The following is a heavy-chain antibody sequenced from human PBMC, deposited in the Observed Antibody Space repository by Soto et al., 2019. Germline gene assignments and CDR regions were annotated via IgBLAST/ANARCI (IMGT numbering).Heavy chain of an antibody. Sequence: PGGSLRLSCAASGFTFSSYGMHWVRQAPGKGLEWVAVIWYDGSNKYYADSVKGRFTISRDNSKNTLYLQMNSLRAEDTAVYYCARDQGIVVVPDAIDRPSYYYGMDVWGQGTTVTVSS. J-gene: IGHJ6*02. CDR3: ARDQGIVVVPDAIDRPSYYYGMDV. D-gene: IGHD2-2*02. CDR2: IWYDGSNK. V-gene: IGHV3-33*01. CDR1: GFTFSSYG.